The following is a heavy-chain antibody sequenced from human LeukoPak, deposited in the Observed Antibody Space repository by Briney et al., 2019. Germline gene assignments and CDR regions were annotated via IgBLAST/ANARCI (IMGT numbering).Heavy chain of an antibody. CDR3: AKCRGSSWSDYFDY. J-gene: IGHJ4*02. CDR1: GFTFSSYE. Sequence: GGSLRLSCTASGFTFSSYEMSWVRKAPGKGLEWVSAISDSGGSTYYADSVKGRFTISRDNSRNTLYLQMNTLRAEDTAVYYCAKCRGSSWSDYFDYWGQGTLVTVSS. D-gene: IGHD6-13*01. V-gene: IGHV3-23*01. CDR2: ISDSGGST.